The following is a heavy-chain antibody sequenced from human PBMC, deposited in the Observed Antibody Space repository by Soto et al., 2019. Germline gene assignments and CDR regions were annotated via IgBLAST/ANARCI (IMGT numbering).Heavy chain of an antibody. Sequence: PSETLSLTCTVSGGSISSGGYYWSWIRQHPGKGLEWIAYIYYSGSTYYNPSLKSRVSISLDTSKTQFSLKLSSVTAADTAVYYCARVRAGFFWSGRRDNWFDPWGQVTLVTVSS. CDR1: GGSISSGGYY. CDR2: IYYSGST. CDR3: ARVRAGFFWSGRRDNWFDP. J-gene: IGHJ5*02. D-gene: IGHD3-3*01. V-gene: IGHV4-31*03.